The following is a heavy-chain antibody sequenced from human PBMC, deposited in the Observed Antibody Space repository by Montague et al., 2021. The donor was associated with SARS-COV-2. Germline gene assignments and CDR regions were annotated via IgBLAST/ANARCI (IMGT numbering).Heavy chain of an antibody. Sequence: SETLSLTCAVYGGSFSVYYWSWLRQSPRSGLEWIAEISQSGTAHYNPSLESRVSISIDTSKNQFSLKLSSVTAADTAVYYCARRGRRWLQLSPPYYFDYWGQGTLVTVSS. J-gene: IGHJ4*02. D-gene: IGHD5-24*01. CDR1: GGSFSVYY. V-gene: IGHV4-34*01. CDR2: ISQSGTA. CDR3: ARRGRRWLQLSPPYYFDY.